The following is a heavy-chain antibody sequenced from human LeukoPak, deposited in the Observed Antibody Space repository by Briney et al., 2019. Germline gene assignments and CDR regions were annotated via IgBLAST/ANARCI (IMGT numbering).Heavy chain of an antibody. J-gene: IGHJ4*02. CDR3: ARYGSGEMATISPWS. D-gene: IGHD5-24*01. V-gene: IGHV3-74*01. Sequence: PGGSLRLSCAASGFTFSSYWMSWVRQAPGKGLVWVSRINSDGSNTNYADSVKGRFTISRDNAKNTLYLQMNSLRAEDTAVYYCARYGSGEMATISPWSWGQGTLVTVSS. CDR2: INSDGSNT. CDR1: GFTFSSYW.